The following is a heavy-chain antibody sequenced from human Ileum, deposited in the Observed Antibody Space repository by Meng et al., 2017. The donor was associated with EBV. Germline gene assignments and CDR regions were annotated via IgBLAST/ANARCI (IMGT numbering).Heavy chain of an antibody. CDR3: ARIPYGDIYSAYFDY. J-gene: IGHJ4*02. CDR2: IYHSGPT. CDR1: AGSVNGSPW. Sequence: QLMASGPRLVTPPGTSSLHVTVSAGSVNGSPWWSWVRQPPGEGLEWIGQIYHSGPTNYNPSLKGRVTISVDTSENQFSLELNSVTAADTAVYYCARIPYGDIYSAYFDYWSPGTLVTVSS. D-gene: IGHD4/OR15-4a*01. V-gene: IGHV4-4*03.